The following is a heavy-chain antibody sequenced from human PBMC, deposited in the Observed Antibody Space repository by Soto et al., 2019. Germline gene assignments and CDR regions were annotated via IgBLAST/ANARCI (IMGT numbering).Heavy chain of an antibody. Sequence: QVQFVQSGAEVKKPGASVKVSCKASGYTFTNYNVHWVRQAPGQGLEWMAIIYASGGRTDYAQNFQGRVTVTRDTSTSTVYLELNSLRSDDTAVYYCFRGGYHDYDKVGRYWGQGTLVTVSS. J-gene: IGHJ4*02. V-gene: IGHV1-46*01. CDR3: FRGGYHDYDKVGRY. D-gene: IGHD4-17*01. CDR2: IYASGGRT. CDR1: GYTFTNYN.